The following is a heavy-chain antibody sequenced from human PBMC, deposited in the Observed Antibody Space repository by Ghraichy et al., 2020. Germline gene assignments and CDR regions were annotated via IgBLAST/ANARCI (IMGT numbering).Heavy chain of an antibody. CDR3: VKDGSARDGYTYTWFDP. V-gene: IGHV3-23*01. CDR2: INGNGANT. J-gene: IGHJ5*02. Sequence: GGSLRLSCTASGFTFSTYAMTWVRQAPGKGLEWVSPINGNGANTFYADSLRGRLTISRDNSKSTLYLQMNSLRAEDTAIYYCVKDGSARDGYTYTWFDPWGQGTLVTVSS. CDR1: GFTFSTYA. D-gene: IGHD3-16*01.